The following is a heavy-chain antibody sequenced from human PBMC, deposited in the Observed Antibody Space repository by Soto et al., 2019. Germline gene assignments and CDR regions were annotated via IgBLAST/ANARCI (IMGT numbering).Heavy chain of an antibody. CDR2: ISAHNGNT. CDR3: ARGRYGDY. V-gene: IGHV1-18*01. CDR1: GYTFTSYG. D-gene: IGHD1-1*01. J-gene: IGHJ4*02. Sequence: QVHLVQSGAEVKKPGASVKVSCKASGYTFTSYGITWVRQAPGQGLEWMGWISAHNGNTDYAQKLQGRVIVTRHTSTSTAYMELRSLISDDTAMYYCARGRYGDYWGQGALVTVSS.